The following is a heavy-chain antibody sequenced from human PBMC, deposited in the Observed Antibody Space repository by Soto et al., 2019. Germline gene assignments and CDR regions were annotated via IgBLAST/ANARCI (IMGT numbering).Heavy chain of an antibody. CDR1: GGSFSGYY. V-gene: IGHV4-34*01. CDR2: INHSGST. D-gene: IGHD7-27*01. CDR3: ARCQGLGNAFDI. J-gene: IGHJ3*02. Sequence: QVQLQQWGAGLLKPSETLSLTCAVYGGSFSGYYWSWIRQPPGKELEWIGEINHSGSTNYNPSPKSRATISVDTSKNQCSLKVSSVTAADTAVYYCARCQGLGNAFDIWGQGTMVTVSS.